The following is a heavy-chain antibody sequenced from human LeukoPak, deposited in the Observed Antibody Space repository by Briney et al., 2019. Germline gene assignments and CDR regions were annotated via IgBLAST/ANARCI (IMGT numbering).Heavy chain of an antibody. D-gene: IGHD4-23*01. CDR2: ISGSGGST. CDR1: GLTFSSYE. V-gene: IGHV3-23*01. Sequence: PGGSLRLSCAASGLTFSSYEMNWVRQAPGKGLEWVSGISGSGGSTYYADSVKGRFTISRDNSKNTLYLQTNSLRAEDTAVYYCAKERRYGGGNSGQFDYWGQGTLVTVSS. CDR3: AKERRYGGGNSGQFDY. J-gene: IGHJ4*02.